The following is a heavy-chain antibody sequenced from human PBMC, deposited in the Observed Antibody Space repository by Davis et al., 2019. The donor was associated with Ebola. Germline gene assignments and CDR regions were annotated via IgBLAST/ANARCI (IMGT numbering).Heavy chain of an antibody. D-gene: IGHD6-6*01. CDR1: GYSFTTYW. J-gene: IGHJ4*02. V-gene: IGHV5-51*01. CDR2: IFPGDSDT. CDR3: ARHGSYSSSSADY. Sequence: PGGSLSLSCTASGYSFTTYWIVWVRQLPGKGLECMGIIFPGDSDTRYSPSFQGQVTISADKSINTAYLQWSSLKASDTAMYYCARHGSYSSSSADYWGQGTLVTVSS.